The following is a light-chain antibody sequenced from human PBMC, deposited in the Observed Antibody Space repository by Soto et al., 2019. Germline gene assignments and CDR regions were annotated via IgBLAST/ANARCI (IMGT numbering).Light chain of an antibody. CDR2: WAS. J-gene: IGKJ2*01. V-gene: IGKV4-1*01. CDR1: QSLLYSSNNKNY. Sequence: DIVMTQSPDSLAVSLGERATINCKSSQSLLYSSNNKNYLAWYQQKPGQPPKLLIYWASTRESGVPDRFSGSGSGTDFTLPVSSLQAEDVAVYYCQQCYSIPYTFGQGTKLEIK. CDR3: QQCYSIPYT.